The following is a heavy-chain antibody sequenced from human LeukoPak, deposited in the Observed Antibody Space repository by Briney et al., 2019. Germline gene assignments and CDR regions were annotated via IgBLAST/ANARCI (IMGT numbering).Heavy chain of an antibody. CDR1: GGTFSSYA. CDR2: IIPIFGTA. Sequence: GASVKVSCKASGGTFSSYAISWVRQAPGQGLEWMGGIIPIFGTANYAQKFQGRVTITADESTSTAYMELSSLRAEDTAVYYCAKPRLRSPTDFDYWGQGTLVTVSS. J-gene: IGHJ4*02. D-gene: IGHD3-3*01. CDR3: AKPRLRSPTDFDY. V-gene: IGHV1-69*13.